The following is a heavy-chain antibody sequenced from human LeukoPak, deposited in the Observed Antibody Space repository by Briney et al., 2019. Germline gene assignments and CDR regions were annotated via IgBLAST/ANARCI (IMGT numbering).Heavy chain of an antibody. Sequence: ASVKVSCKASGYTFTSYDINWVRQAPGQGLEWMGWMNPNSANTGYAQKFQGRVTMTRNTSISTAYMELSSLRSEDTAVYYCARVSWFPGTSYYYMDVWGKGTPVTVSS. J-gene: IGHJ6*03. D-gene: IGHD1-1*01. CDR1: GYTFTSYD. CDR2: MNPNSANT. V-gene: IGHV1-8*01. CDR3: ARVSWFPGTSYYYMDV.